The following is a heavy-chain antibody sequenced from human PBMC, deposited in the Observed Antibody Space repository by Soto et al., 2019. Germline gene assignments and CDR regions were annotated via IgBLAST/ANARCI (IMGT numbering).Heavy chain of an antibody. CDR3: ARMANYDILTGYYIVPYYMDV. J-gene: IGHJ6*03. D-gene: IGHD3-9*01. CDR2: IYSGGST. CDR1: GFTVSSNY. V-gene: IGHV3-66*01. Sequence: GGSLRLSCSASGFTVSSNYMSWVRQAPGKGLEWVSVIYSGGSTYYADSVKGRFTISRDNSKNTLYLQMNSLRAEDTAVYYCARMANYDILTGYYIVPYYMDVWGKGTTVTVSS.